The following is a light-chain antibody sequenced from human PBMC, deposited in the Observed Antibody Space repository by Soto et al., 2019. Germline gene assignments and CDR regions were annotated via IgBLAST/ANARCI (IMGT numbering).Light chain of an antibody. CDR1: QGINNY. J-gene: IGKJ4*01. CDR2: AAF. CDR3: QQYKSYPLT. Sequence: DIQMTQSPSSPSASVGDRVTITCRASQGINNYLAWFQQAPGKAPKSLIYAAFSLQSGVPSRFTGSGSGTEFTLTISGLQPEYFATYYCQQYKSYPLTFGGGTKVEI. V-gene: IGKV1-16*01.